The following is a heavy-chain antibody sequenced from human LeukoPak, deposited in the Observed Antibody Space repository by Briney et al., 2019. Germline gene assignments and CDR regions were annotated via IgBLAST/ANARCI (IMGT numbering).Heavy chain of an antibody. J-gene: IGHJ4*02. Sequence: PGGSLRLSCAASGFTFSSYWMSWVRQAPGKGPEWVANIKQDGSEKYYVDSVKGRFTISRDNAKNSLYLQMSSLRAEDTAVYYCARELYYYGSGSSFDYWGQGTLVTVSS. CDR2: IKQDGSEK. V-gene: IGHV3-7*01. CDR3: ARELYYYGSGSSFDY. D-gene: IGHD3-10*01. CDR1: GFTFSSYW.